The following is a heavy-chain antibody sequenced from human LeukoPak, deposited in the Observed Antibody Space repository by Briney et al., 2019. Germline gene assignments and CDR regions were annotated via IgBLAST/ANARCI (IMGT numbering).Heavy chain of an antibody. V-gene: IGHV3-74*01. CDR1: RLTFSNYW. CDR2: INSDGSST. J-gene: IGHJ4*02. CDR3: AREIIGGASFLDY. D-gene: IGHD1-26*01. Sequence: GGSLRLSCEASRLTFSNYWMHWVRQAPGKGLMWVSFINSDGSSTSYADSVKGRFTVSRDNAKSSLYLQMNSLRAEDTAVYYCAREIIGGASFLDYWGQGTLVTVSS.